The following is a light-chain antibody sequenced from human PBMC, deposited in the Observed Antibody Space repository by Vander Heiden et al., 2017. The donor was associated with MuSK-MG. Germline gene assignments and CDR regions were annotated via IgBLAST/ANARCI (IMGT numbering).Light chain of an antibody. CDR3: LQYFSVPRT. Sequence: DIVMTQSPDSLAVSLGEGATISCKSSQNILSSSTNKNYLAWYQQKPGQPPKLLFYWASTRESGVPDRFSGSGSGTDFTLTISNLQPEDVAVYYCLQYFSVPRTFGGGTKVEIK. CDR2: WAS. J-gene: IGKJ4*01. V-gene: IGKV4-1*01. CDR1: QNILSSSTNKNY.